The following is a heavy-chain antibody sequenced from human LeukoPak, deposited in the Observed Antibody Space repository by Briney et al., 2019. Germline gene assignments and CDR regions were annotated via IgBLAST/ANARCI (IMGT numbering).Heavy chain of an antibody. CDR2: IYTSGST. CDR1: GGSISSGSYY. D-gene: IGHD5-12*01. V-gene: IGHV4-61*02. CDR3: ARDSGYDRSSYGMDV. Sequence: SETLSLTCTVSGGSISSGSYYWSWIRQPAGKGLEWIGRIYTSGSTNYNPSLKSRVTISVDTSKNQFSLQLNSVTPEDTAVYYCARDSGYDRSSYGMDVWGQGTTVTVSS. J-gene: IGHJ6*02.